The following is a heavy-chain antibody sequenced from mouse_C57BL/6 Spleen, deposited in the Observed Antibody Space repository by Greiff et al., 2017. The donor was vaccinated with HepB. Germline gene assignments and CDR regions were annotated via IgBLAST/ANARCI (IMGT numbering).Heavy chain of an antibody. CDR2: IYPGDGDT. V-gene: IGHV1-82*01. D-gene: IGHD1-1*02. J-gene: IGHJ3*01. CDR3: ARSATMPYDWFAY. CDR1: GYAFSSSW. Sequence: VQLQQSGPELVKPGASVKISCKASGYAFSSSWMNWVKQRPGKGLEWIGRIYPGDGDTNYNGKFKGKATLTADKSSSTAYMQLSSLTSEDSAVYICARSATMPYDWFAYWGQGTLVTVSA.